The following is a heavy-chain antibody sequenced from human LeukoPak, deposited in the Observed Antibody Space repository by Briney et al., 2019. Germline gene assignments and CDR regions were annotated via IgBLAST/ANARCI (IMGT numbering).Heavy chain of an antibody. CDR1: GFTFSSYS. Sequence: GGSLRLSCAASGFTFSSYSMNWVRQAPGKGLEWVSSISSSSSYIYYADSVKGRFTISRDNARNSLYLQMNSLRAEDTAVYYCARASGYTSGWYDDAFDIWGQGTMVTVSS. CDR3: ARASGYTSGWYDDAFDI. D-gene: IGHD6-19*01. CDR2: ISSSSSYI. J-gene: IGHJ3*02. V-gene: IGHV3-21*01.